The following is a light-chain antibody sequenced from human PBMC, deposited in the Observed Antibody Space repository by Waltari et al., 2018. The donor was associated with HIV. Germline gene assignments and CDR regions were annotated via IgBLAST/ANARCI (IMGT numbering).Light chain of an antibody. V-gene: IGLV2-14*01. CDR2: EVS. CDR3: SSYTSSTTWV. CDR1: STDVGGYNY. Sequence: QSALTQPASVSGSPGQSLTISCTGTSTDVGGYNYVSWYQHHPGKAPKVMIYEVSNRPSGVSNRFSGSKSGNTASLTISGLQAEDEADYYCSSYTSSTTWVFGGGTKLTVL. J-gene: IGLJ3*02.